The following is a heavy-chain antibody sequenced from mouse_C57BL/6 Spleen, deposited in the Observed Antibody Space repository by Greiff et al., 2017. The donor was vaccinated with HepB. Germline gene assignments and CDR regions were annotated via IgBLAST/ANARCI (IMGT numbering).Heavy chain of an antibody. CDR3: VRPGSGYYGSSPWFAY. J-gene: IGHJ3*01. V-gene: IGHV10-1*01. CDR1: GFSFNTYA. D-gene: IGHD1-1*01. Sequence: EVQLVESGGGLVQPKGSLKLSCAASGFSFNTYAMNWVRQAPGKGLEWVARIRSKSNNYATYYADSVKDRFTISRDDSESMLYLQMNNLKTEDTAMYDCVRPGSGYYGSSPWFAYWGQGTLVTVSA. CDR2: IRSKSNNYAT.